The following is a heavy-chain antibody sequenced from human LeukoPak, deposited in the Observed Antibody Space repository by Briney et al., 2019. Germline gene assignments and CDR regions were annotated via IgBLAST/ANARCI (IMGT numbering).Heavy chain of an antibody. D-gene: IGHD6-13*01. V-gene: IGHV4-59*01. CDR1: GAFISSYH. Sequence: PSETLSLTCTVSGAFISSYHWSWIRQPPGRGLEWIGYIYYSGSTNYNPSLKSRVTISVDTSKNQFSLKLSSVTAADTAVYYCAREDSSSWYEPDAFDIWGQGTMVTVSS. CDR3: AREDSSSWYEPDAFDI. CDR2: IYYSGST. J-gene: IGHJ3*02.